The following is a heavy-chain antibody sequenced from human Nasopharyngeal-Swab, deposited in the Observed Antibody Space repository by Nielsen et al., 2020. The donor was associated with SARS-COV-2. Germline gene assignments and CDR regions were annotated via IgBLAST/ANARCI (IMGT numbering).Heavy chain of an antibody. CDR1: GYTFTSYA. Sequence: ASVKVSCKASGYTFTSYAMHWVRQAPGQRLEWMGWINAGNGNTKYSQKFQGRVTITRDTSASTAYMELSSLRSEDTAVYYCARERLAAAGVFDYWGQGTLVTVSS. CDR3: ARERLAAAGVFDY. V-gene: IGHV1-3*01. CDR2: INAGNGNT. J-gene: IGHJ4*02. D-gene: IGHD6-13*01.